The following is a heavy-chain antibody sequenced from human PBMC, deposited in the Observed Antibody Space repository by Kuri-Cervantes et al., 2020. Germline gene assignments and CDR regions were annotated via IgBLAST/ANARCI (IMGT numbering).Heavy chain of an antibody. CDR3: ARLLVVIPASMPIHEVDFDY. CDR1: GVPVSSNY. Sequence: AGSLRLSCAASGVPVSSNYMSWVRQAPGKGLEWFSAICGSGGSTYYADSVKGRFTISRDNSKNALYLQMDSLSAEAAAVYYCARLLVVIPASMPIHEVDFDYWGQGTLVTVSS. J-gene: IGHJ4*02. CDR2: ICGSGGST. V-gene: IGHV3-23*01. D-gene: IGHD2-2*01.